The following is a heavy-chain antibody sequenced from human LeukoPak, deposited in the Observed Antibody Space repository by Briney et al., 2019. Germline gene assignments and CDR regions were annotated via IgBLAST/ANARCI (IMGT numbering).Heavy chain of an antibody. V-gene: IGHV1-18*01. J-gene: IGHJ4*02. CDR1: GYTFTSYG. D-gene: IGHD2-2*02. Sequence: ASVKVSCKASGYTFTSYGNSWVRQAPGQGLEWMGWISAYNGNTNYAQKLQGRVTMTTDTSTSTAYMELRSLRSDDTAVYYCARSIVVVPAAIPHQDFDYWGQGTLVTVSS. CDR2: ISAYNGNT. CDR3: ARSIVVVPAAIPHQDFDY.